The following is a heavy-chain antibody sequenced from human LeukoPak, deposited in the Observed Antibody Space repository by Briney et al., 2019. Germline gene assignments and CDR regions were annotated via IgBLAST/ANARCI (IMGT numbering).Heavy chain of an antibody. Sequence: GESLKISCKGSGCSFTSYWIGWVRQMPGKGLEWMGIIYPGDSDTRYSPSFQGQVTISADKSISTAYLQWSSLKASDTAMYYCARFLTGSSWFHDAFDIWGQGTMVTVSS. CDR2: IYPGDSDT. J-gene: IGHJ3*02. V-gene: IGHV5-51*01. CDR3: ARFLTGSSWFHDAFDI. CDR1: GCSFTSYW. D-gene: IGHD6-13*01.